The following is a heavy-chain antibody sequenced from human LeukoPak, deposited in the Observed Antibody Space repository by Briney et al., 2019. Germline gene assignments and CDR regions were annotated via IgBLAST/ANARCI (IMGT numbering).Heavy chain of an antibody. Sequence: SETLSLTCTVSGGSISSGSYYWSWIRQPAGKGLEWIGRIYTSGSTNYNPSLKSRVTISVDTSKNQFSLKLSTVTAADTAVYYCARFTSRDAFDIWGQGTMVTVSS. V-gene: IGHV4-61*02. J-gene: IGHJ3*02. CDR2: IYTSGST. D-gene: IGHD6-6*01. CDR3: ARFTSRDAFDI. CDR1: GGSISSGSYY.